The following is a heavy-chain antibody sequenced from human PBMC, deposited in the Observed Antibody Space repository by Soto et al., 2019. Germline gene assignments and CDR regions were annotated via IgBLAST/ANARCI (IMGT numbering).Heavy chain of an antibody. CDR3: AKSTGGTANGMGV. V-gene: IGHV3-9*01. Sequence: PVGSLRLSCAASGGSCVDYAMRWVRQAPGKGLEWVSGISWNSGTIGYADSVKGRFTISRDNAKNSLYLQMNSLRAEDTALYYCAKSTGGTANGMGVWGQGTTVTVS. J-gene: IGHJ6*02. CDR1: GGSCVDYA. D-gene: IGHD2-8*02. CDR2: ISWNSGTI.